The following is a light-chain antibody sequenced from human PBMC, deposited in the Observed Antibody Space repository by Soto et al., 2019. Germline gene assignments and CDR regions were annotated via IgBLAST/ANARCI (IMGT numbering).Light chain of an antibody. J-gene: IGKJ2*01. Sequence: DTVLTQSPATLPLSPGERATLSCRASQNVFSYLGWYQHKPGQAPRLLIYDASNRATGIPARFSGSGSGTDFTLTISSLEPEDSAVYYCQQRSTWPPAFGQGTKLEIK. V-gene: IGKV3-11*01. CDR1: QNVFSY. CDR3: QQRSTWPPA. CDR2: DAS.